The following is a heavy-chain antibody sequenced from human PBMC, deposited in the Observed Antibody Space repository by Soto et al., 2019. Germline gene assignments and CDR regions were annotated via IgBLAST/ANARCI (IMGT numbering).Heavy chain of an antibody. CDR3: ARERSAGTGGFDP. V-gene: IGHV1-8*02. CDR1: GYTFTSYD. D-gene: IGHD6-13*01. CDR2: MNPNSGNT. Sequence: QVQLVQSGAEVKKPGASVKVSCKASGYTFTSYDINWVRQATGQGLEWMGWMNPNSGNTGYAQKFQGRVTLTRNTSMSTAYMERSSLRSEDTTVYYCARERSAGTGGFDPWGQGTLVTVSS. J-gene: IGHJ5*02.